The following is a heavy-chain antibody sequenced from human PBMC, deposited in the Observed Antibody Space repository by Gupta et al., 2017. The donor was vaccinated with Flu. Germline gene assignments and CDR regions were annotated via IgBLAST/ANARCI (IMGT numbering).Heavy chain of an antibody. Sequence: EVPLLESGGGLAQPGGSLRLSCATSGFTFTNYAMRWVRQAPGKGLEWVSTVSGGGSNSYYADSVKGRFTISGDSSKKTVYLQMNSLRVEDTAVYYCAKGANWAFEIWGQGTMVTVSS. CDR3: AKGANWAFEI. V-gene: IGHV3-23*01. D-gene: IGHD1-1*01. CDR1: GFTFTNYA. J-gene: IGHJ3*02. CDR2: VSGGGSNS.